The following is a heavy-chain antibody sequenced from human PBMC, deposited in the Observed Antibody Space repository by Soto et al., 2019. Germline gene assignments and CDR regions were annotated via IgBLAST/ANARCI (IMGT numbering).Heavy chain of an antibody. CDR1: GGTFSSYT. D-gene: IGHD6-19*01. Sequence: QVQLVQSGAEVKKPGSSVKVSCKASGGTFSSYTNSWVRQAPGQGLEWMGRIIPILGIANYAQKIQGRVTITADKSTSTAYMELSSLRSEDTAVYYCARGKSSGWLNFDYWGQGTLVTVSS. CDR3: ARGKSSGWLNFDY. CDR2: IIPILGIA. J-gene: IGHJ4*02. V-gene: IGHV1-69*02.